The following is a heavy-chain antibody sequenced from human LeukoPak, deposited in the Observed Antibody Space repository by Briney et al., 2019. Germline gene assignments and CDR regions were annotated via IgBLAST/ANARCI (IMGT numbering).Heavy chain of an antibody. CDR2: FDPEDGET. CDR1: GGTFISYA. D-gene: IGHD3-22*01. J-gene: IGHJ4*02. V-gene: IGHV1-24*01. Sequence: ASVKVSCKASGGTFISYAISWVRQAPGQGLEWMGGFDPEDGETIYAQKFQGRVTMTEDTSTDTAYMELSSLRSEDTAVYYCATSYYYDSSGYVSFDYWGQGTLVTVSS. CDR3: ATSYYYDSSGYVSFDY.